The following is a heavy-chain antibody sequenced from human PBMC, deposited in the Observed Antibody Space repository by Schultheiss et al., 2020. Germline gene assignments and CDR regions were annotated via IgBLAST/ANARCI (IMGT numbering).Heavy chain of an antibody. V-gene: IGHV4-59*01. CDR2: IYYSGST. D-gene: IGHD2-15*01. J-gene: IGHJ4*02. Sequence: SDTMSLTCTVSGGFISSYYWSWIRQPPGKGLEWIGYIYYSGSTNYNPSLKSRVTISVDTSKNQFSLKLSSVTAADTAVYYCARSGRSGLRRPVVAADYWGQGTLVTVSS. CDR1: GGFISSYY. CDR3: ARSGRSGLRRPVVAADY.